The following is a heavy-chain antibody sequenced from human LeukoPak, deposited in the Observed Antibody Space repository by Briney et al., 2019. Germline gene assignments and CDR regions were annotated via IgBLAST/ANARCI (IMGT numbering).Heavy chain of an antibody. V-gene: IGHV4-34*01. D-gene: IGHD3-9*01. CDR2: INHSGST. CDR3: ARRTRWLPYDY. J-gene: IGHJ4*02. CDR1: GGSFGGYY. Sequence: SETLSLTCAVYGGSFGGYYWSWIRQPPGKGLEWIGEINHSGSTNYNPSLKSRVTISVDTSKNQFSLKLSSVTAADTAVYYCARRTRWLPYDYWGQGTLVTVSS.